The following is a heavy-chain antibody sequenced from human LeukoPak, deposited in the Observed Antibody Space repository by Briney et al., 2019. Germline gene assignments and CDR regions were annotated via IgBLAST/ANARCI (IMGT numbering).Heavy chain of an antibody. D-gene: IGHD1-26*01. CDR3: ARARSSGSRFDS. J-gene: IGHJ5*01. CDR1: GFTFSSYW. Sequence: TGGSLRLSCAASGFTFSSYWMHWVRQAPGKGLVWVSRINSDGSSTSYADPVKGRFTISRDNAKNTLYLQMNSLRAEDTAVYYCARARSSGSRFDSWGQGTLVTVSS. CDR2: INSDGSST. V-gene: IGHV3-74*01.